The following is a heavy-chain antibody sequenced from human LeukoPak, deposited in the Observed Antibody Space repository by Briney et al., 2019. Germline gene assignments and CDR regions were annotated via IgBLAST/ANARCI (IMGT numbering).Heavy chain of an antibody. CDR2: FDPEDGET. CDR3: ATVVRLLTGSGWFDP. CDR1: GYTFTSYG. V-gene: IGHV1-24*01. D-gene: IGHD3-9*01. J-gene: IGHJ5*02. Sequence: ATVKVSCKASGYTFTSYGISWVRQAPGQGLEWMGGFDPEDGETIYAQKFQGRVTMTEDTSTDTAYMELSSLRSEDTAVYYCATVVRLLTGSGWFDPWGQGTLVTVSS.